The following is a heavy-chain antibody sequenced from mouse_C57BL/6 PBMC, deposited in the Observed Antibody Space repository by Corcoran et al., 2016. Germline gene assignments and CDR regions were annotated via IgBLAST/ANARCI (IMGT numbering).Heavy chain of an antibody. CDR3: AKGYLGSRGFAY. J-gene: IGHJ3*01. Sequence: EGQLQQTGHELVKPGASVKIFCKASGYTFTYYCIQWVKQSHGKSLEWVGHIFPNNGGNGYNQKFKDKATLTVDKSSNTAYMELHSLTSEDSAVYYCAKGYLGSRGFAYWGQGNLVTVS. CDR1: GYTFTYYC. V-gene: IGHV1-34*01. CDR2: IFPNNGGN. D-gene: IGHD1-1*01.